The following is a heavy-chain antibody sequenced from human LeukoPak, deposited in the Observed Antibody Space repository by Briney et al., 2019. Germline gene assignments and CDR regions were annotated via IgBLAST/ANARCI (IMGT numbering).Heavy chain of an antibody. D-gene: IGHD3-3*01. V-gene: IGHV1-69*01. CDR1: GGTFSSYA. CDR2: IIPVFGTA. J-gene: IGHJ4*02. CDR3: ARVPIRITIFGVVTFVEFDY. Sequence: SVKVSCKASGGTFSSYAISWVRQAPGQGLEWMGEIIPVFGTANYAQKFQGRVTITADESTSTAYMELSSLRSEDTAVYYCARVPIRITIFGVVTFVEFDYWGQGTLVTVSS.